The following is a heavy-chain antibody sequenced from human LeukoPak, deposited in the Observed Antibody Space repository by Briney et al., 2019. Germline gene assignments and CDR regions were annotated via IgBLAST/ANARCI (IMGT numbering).Heavy chain of an antibody. V-gene: IGHV4-31*03. Sequence: PSQTLSHTCTVSGGSISSGGYYWSWIRQHPGKGLEWIGYIYYSGSTYYNPSLKSRVTISVDTSKNQFSLKLSSVTAADTAVYYCAREAAHMTPGWFDPWGQGTLVTVSS. CDR1: GGSISSGGYY. D-gene: IGHD4-17*01. J-gene: IGHJ5*02. CDR3: AREAAHMTPGWFDP. CDR2: IYYSGST.